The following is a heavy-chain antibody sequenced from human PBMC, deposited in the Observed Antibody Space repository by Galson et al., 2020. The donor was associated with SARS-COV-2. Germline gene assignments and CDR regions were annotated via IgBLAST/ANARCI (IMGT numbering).Heavy chain of an antibody. D-gene: IGHD3-16*01. CDR1: GFTFSSYG. J-gene: IGHJ4*02. CDR3: AGILLRLGEGANFDY. Sequence: GGSLRLSCAASGFTFSSYGMHWVRQAPGKGLEWVAVISYDGSNKYYADSVKGRFTISRDNSKNTLYLQMNSLRAEDTAVYYCAGILLRLGEGANFDYWGQGTLVTVSS. V-gene: IGHV3-30*03. CDR2: ISYDGSNK.